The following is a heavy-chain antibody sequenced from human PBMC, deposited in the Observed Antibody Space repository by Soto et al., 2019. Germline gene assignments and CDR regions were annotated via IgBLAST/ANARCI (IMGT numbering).Heavy chain of an antibody. V-gene: IGHV3-11*01. J-gene: IGHJ4*02. CDR1: GFPFSDYY. CDR2: ISSSGSTI. D-gene: IGHD3-22*01. Sequence: GVSLRLSCAASGFPFSDYYMSWIRQAPGKGLEWVSYISSSGSTIYYADSVKGRFTISRGNSKNTLYLQMNSLRAEDTAVYYCAKDLGANYYDSSGYYRVYWGQGTLVPVSS. CDR3: AKDLGANYYDSSGYYRVY.